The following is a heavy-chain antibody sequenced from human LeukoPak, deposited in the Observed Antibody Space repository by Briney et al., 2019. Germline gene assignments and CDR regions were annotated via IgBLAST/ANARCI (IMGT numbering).Heavy chain of an antibody. CDR3: ARPFYSSGWYGAFDI. CDR1: GGSITSSSQH. J-gene: IGHJ3*02. Sequence: PSETLSLTCNVSGGSITSSSQHWVWIRQTPGKGLEWIGSLYYAGSTYNNPPLDSRVTISIDTSKNQFSLRLTSVTAADTAIYFCARPFYSSGWYGAFDIWGPGTMVTVSS. V-gene: IGHV4-39*01. CDR2: LYYAGST. D-gene: IGHD6-19*01.